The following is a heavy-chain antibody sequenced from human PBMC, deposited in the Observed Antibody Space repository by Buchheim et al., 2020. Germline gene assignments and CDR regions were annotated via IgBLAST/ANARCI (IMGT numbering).Heavy chain of an antibody. D-gene: IGHD2-15*01. J-gene: IGHJ6*02. CDR3: ARGSPLGYCSGGSCYSGKYYYYGMDV. CDR2: INHSGST. V-gene: IGHV4-34*01. Sequence: QVQLQQWGAGLLEPSETLSLTCAVYGGSFSGYYWSWIRQPPGKGLEWIGEINHSGSTNYNPSLKSRVTISVDTSKNQFSLKLSSVTAADTAVYYCARGSPLGYCSGGSCYSGKYYYYGMDVWGQGTT. CDR1: GGSFSGYY.